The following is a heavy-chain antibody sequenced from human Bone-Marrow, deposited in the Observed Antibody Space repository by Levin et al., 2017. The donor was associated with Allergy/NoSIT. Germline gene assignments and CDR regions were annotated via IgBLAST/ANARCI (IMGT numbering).Heavy chain of an antibody. J-gene: IGHJ3*02. CDR2: IYPGDSDT. CDR3: ARPFHSSWYTGNDAFDI. CDR1: GYSFTSYW. Sequence: HGESLKISCKGSGYSFTSYWIGWVRQMPGKGLEWMGIIYPGDSDTRYSPSFQGQVTISADKSISTAYLQWSSLKASDTAMYYCARPFHSSWYTGNDAFDIWGQGTMVTVSS. V-gene: IGHV5-51*01. D-gene: IGHD6-13*01.